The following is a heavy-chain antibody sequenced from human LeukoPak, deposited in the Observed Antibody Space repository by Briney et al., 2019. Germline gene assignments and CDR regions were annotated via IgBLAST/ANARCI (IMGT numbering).Heavy chain of an antibody. V-gene: IGHV3-21*01. CDR3: ARDRSDYYDTSRANDY. CDR2: ISASSIYI. CDR1: GFTFSSYS. J-gene: IGHJ4*02. Sequence: PGGSLRLSCAASGFTFSSYSMNWVRQAPGKGLEWVSSISASSIYIYYADSLKGRFTISRDNAKNSLYLQMNSLRAEDTAVYYCARDRSDYYDTSRANDYWGQGTLVTVSS. D-gene: IGHD3-22*01.